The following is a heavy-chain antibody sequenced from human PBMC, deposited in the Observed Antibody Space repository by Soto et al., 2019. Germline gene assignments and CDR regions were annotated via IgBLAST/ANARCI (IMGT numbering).Heavy chain of an antibody. V-gene: IGHV3-23*04. D-gene: IGHD6-13*01. CDR1: GFTFSSYG. CDR2: ISGSGGST. CDR3: AKEPIAAAGTYYFDY. J-gene: IGHJ4*02. Sequence: EQLVESGGGVVQPGRSLRLSCAASGFTFSSYGMHWVRQAPGKGLEWVSAISGSGGSTYYADSVKGRFTISRDNSKNTLYLQMNSLRAEDTAVYYCAKEPIAAAGTYYFDYWGQGTLVTVSS.